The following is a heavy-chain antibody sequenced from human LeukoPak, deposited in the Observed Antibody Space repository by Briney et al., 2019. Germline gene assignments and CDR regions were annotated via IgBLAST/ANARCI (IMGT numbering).Heavy chain of an antibody. CDR2: IYYSGST. CDR1: GGSISSYY. Sequence: SETLSLTCTVSGGSISSYYWGWIRQPPGKGLEWIGSIYYSGSTYHNPSLKSRVTISVDTSKNQFSLKLSSVTAADTAVYYCARVYGSGSYYNGYYYYYMDVWGKGTTVTISS. CDR3: ARVYGSGSYYNGYYYYYMDV. V-gene: IGHV4-39*01. D-gene: IGHD3-10*01. J-gene: IGHJ6*03.